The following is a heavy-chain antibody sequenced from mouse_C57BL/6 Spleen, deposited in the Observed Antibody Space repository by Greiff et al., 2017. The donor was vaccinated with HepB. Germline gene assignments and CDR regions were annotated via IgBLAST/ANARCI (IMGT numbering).Heavy chain of an antibody. V-gene: IGHV1-82*01. J-gene: IGHJ4*01. CDR1: GYAFSSSW. CDR2: IYPGDGDT. CDR3: ARWDVMDY. Sequence: QVQLQQSGPELVKPGASVKISCKASGYAFSSSWMNWVKQRPGKGLEWIGRIYPGDGDTNYNGKFKGKATLTADKSSSTAYMQLSSLTSEDSAVYFCARWDVMDYWGQGTSVTVSS.